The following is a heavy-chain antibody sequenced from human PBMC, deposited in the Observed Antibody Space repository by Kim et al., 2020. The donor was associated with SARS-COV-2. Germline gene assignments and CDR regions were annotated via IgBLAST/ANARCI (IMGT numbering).Heavy chain of an antibody. Sequence: GGSLRLSCAASGFTFSSYWMSWVRQAPGKGLEWVANIKQDGSEKYYVDSVKGRFTISRDNAKNSLXLQMNSLRAEDTAVYYCARDPXDPIAHFDYWGQGTXVTVSS. CDR3: ARDPXDPIAHFDY. CDR2: IKQDGSEK. CDR1: GFTFSSYW. J-gene: IGHJ4*02. V-gene: IGHV3-7*03. D-gene: IGHD6-13*01.